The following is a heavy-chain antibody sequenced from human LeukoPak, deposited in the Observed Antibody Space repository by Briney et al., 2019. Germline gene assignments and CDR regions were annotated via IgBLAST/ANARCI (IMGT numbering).Heavy chain of an antibody. CDR1: GYTFNTYS. V-gene: IGHV7-4-1*02. CDR2: VNADSGQP. J-gene: IGHJ4*02. Sequence: ASVKVSCKASGYTFNTYSITWVRQAPGQGLEWVGWVNADSGQPTFAQGFAGRFVFSLDTSVNTTYLQINNLQTEDTATYYCAREVLRLDYWGRGTPVTVSS. CDR3: AREVLRLDY.